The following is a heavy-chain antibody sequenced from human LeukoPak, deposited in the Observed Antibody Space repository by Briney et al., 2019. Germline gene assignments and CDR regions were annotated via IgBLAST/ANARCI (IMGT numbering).Heavy chain of an antibody. CDR2: ISYSGRT. J-gene: IGHJ4*02. V-gene: IGHV4-39*01. CDR1: GGXTSSSSLY. D-gene: IGHD3-22*01. Sequence: SETLSLTCIVSGGXTSSSSLYWGWIRQPPGKGLECIGRISYSGRTYYNPSLQSRVTISVDTSKNQFSLRLSSVTAADTAVYYCARLRAYYYDSSGYYNFDFWGQGTLVTVSS. CDR3: ARLRAYYYDSSGYYNFDF.